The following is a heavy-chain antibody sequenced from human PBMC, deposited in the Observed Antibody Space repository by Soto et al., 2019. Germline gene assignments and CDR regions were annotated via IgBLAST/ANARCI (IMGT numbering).Heavy chain of an antibody. V-gene: IGHV1-69*12. CDR1: GGTFSSYA. D-gene: IGHD3-16*01. J-gene: IGHJ4*02. CDR2: IIPIFGTA. CDR3: ATAPYYVQVTYY. Sequence: QGQLVQSGAEVKKPGSSVKVSCKASGGTFSSYAISWVRQAPGQWLEWRGGIIPIFGTANYAQKCQGRVTSNADESRRTAYMELSSVRSEDTSVYYCATAPYYVQVTYYWGQGTLVTVSS.